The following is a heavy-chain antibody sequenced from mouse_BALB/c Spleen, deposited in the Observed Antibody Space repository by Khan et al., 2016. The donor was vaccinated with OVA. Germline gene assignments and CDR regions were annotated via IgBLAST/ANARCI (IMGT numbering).Heavy chain of an antibody. V-gene: IGHV1-20*02. CDR3: TRIYRSDFDY. CDR1: GYSFTGYF. Sequence: EVQLQQSGPELVKPGASVKISCKASGYSFTGYFMNWVMQSRGKSLEWIGRINPHIGETFYNQKFKGKATLTVDESSSTAHMELRSLASEDSAVYYCTRIYRSDFDYWGQGTTLTVSS. J-gene: IGHJ2*01. D-gene: IGHD1-1*01. CDR2: INPHIGET.